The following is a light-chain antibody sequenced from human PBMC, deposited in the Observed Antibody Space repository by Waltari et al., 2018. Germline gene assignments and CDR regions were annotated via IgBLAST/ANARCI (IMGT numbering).Light chain of an antibody. J-gene: IGLJ2*01. CDR1: SSDVGGYNS. V-gene: IGLV2-14*03. CDR2: DVS. Sequence: QSALTQPASVSGSPGQSITISCTGTSSDVGGYNSVSWYQDHPGQAPNVIIYDVSDRTSGIAELFSGSKAGNPASLTISGLQAEDEADYYCSSQSSDNVVLFGGGTKLTVL. CDR3: SSQSSDNVVL.